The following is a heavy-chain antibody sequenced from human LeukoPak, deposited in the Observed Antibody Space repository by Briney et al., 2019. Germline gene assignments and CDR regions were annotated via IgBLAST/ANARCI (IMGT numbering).Heavy chain of an antibody. CDR2: INPNSGGT. J-gene: IGHJ4*02. Sequence: ASVKVSCKASGYTFTGYYMHWARQAPGQGLEWMGWINPNSGGTNYAQKFQGWVTMTRDTSISTAYMELSRLRSDDTAVYYCARDGGYCTNGVCYTPFDYWGQGTLVSVSS. V-gene: IGHV1-2*04. D-gene: IGHD2-8*01. CDR3: ARDGGYCTNGVCYTPFDY. CDR1: GYTFTGYY.